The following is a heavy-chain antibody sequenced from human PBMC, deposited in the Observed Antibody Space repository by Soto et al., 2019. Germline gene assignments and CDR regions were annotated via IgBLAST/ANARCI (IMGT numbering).Heavy chain of an antibody. CDR1: GFNFSSYW. Sequence: EVQLVESGGGLVQPGGSLRLSCAASGFNFSSYWMSWVRQAPGKGLEWVANIKQEGSEKYYVDSVKGRFTISRDNAKNSLYLQMNSLRAEDTAVYYCARDRSGWDAFDIWGQGTMVTVSS. V-gene: IGHV3-7*03. CDR2: IKQEGSEK. D-gene: IGHD6-19*01. J-gene: IGHJ3*02. CDR3: ARDRSGWDAFDI.